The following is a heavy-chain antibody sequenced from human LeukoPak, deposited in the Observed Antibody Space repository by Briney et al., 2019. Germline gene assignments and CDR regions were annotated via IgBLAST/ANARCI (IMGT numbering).Heavy chain of an antibody. CDR2: ISGSGGST. CDR3: ARDLGQYYDTSDNWFDP. CDR1: GFTFSSYV. J-gene: IGHJ5*02. V-gene: IGHV3-23*01. D-gene: IGHD3-22*01. Sequence: GGSLRLSCAASGFTFSSYVMSWVRQAPGKGLEWVSGISGSGGSTYYAYSVKGRFTISRDSAKNSLYLQMNSLRAEDTAVYYCARDLGQYYDTSDNWFDPWGQGTLVTVSS.